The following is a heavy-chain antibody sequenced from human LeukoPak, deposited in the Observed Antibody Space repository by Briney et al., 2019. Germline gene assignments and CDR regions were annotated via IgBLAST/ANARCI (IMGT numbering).Heavy chain of an antibody. V-gene: IGHV4-4*07. J-gene: IGHJ6*03. D-gene: IGHD1-26*01. CDR1: GGSISSYY. CDR3: AGIRGSYYPYYYYYYMDV. Sequence: SETLSLTCTVSGGSISSYYWSWIRQPAGKGLEWIGRIYTSGSTNYNPSLKSRVTMSVDTSKNQFSLKLSSVTAADTAVYYCAGIRGSYYPYYYYYYMDVWGKGTTVTVSS. CDR2: IYTSGST.